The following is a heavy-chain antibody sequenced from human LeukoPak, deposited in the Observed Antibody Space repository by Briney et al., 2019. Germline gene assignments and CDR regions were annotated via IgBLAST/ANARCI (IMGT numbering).Heavy chain of an antibody. CDR1: GDSITGHY. CDR3: ARDHSSSYHYFDS. Sequence: SETLSLTCTVSGDSITGHYWSWIRQPPGKGLEWLGYIHHSGKSNFNPSLKSRVTMSTDTSRNQLSLELTSVTAADTAIYYCARDHSSSYHYFDSWGHGALVTVSS. V-gene: IGHV4-59*11. D-gene: IGHD6-13*01. J-gene: IGHJ4*01. CDR2: IHHSGKS.